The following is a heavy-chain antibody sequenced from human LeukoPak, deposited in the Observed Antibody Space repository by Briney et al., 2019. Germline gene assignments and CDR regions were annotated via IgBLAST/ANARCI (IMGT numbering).Heavy chain of an antibody. CDR3: ASSPMVEQLSWFDP. D-gene: IGHD5-24*01. Sequence: GASVKVSCKASGGTFSSYTISWVRQAPGQGLEWMGRIIPILGIANYAQKFQGRVTITADKFTSTAYMELSSLRSEDTAVYYCASSPMVEQLSWFDPWGQGTLVTVSS. CDR1: GGTFSSYT. V-gene: IGHV1-69*02. J-gene: IGHJ5*02. CDR2: IIPILGIA.